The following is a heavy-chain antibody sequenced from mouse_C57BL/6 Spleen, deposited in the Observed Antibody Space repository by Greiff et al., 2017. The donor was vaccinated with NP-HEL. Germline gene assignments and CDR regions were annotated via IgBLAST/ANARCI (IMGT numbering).Heavy chain of an antibody. D-gene: IGHD2-5*01. Sequence: EVQLVESGGGLVQPKGSLKLSCAASGFSFNTYAMNWVRQAPGKGLEWVARIRSKSNNYATYYADSVKDRFTISRDDSESMLYLQMNNLKTEDTAMYYCVRYSNYPYYAMDYWGQGTSVTVSS. V-gene: IGHV10-1*01. CDR3: VRYSNYPYYAMDY. J-gene: IGHJ4*01. CDR1: GFSFNTYA. CDR2: IRSKSNNYAT.